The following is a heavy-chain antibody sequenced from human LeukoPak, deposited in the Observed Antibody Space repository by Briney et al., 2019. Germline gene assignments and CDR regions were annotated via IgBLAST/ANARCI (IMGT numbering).Heavy chain of an antibody. CDR1: GFAFSRSG. CDR3: ARDPKYSNSWFFDY. J-gene: IGHJ4*02. D-gene: IGHD6-13*01. CDR2: VWYDGSNK. Sequence: PGGSLRLSCAASGFAFSRSGMHWVRQAPGKGLEWVAVVWYDGSNKHYADSVKGRFTISRDNSNNTLYLQMNSQRAEDTAVYYCARDPKYSNSWFFDYWGQGTLVTVSS. V-gene: IGHV3-33*01.